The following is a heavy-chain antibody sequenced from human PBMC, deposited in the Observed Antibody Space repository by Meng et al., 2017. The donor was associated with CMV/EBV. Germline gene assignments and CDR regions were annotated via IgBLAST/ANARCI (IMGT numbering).Heavy chain of an antibody. V-gene: IGHV1-18*01. CDR2: ISAYNGNT. Sequence: QVLLVQSGADVKSPGASVKVSCKASGYTFNSYGISWVRQAPGQGLEWMGWISAYNGNTNYAQKLQGRVTMTTDTSTSTAYMELRSLRSDDTAVYYCARVMLHYYDSSGYFDYWGQGTLVTVSS. J-gene: IGHJ4*02. CDR3: ARVMLHYYDSSGYFDY. D-gene: IGHD3-22*01. CDR1: GYTFNSYG.